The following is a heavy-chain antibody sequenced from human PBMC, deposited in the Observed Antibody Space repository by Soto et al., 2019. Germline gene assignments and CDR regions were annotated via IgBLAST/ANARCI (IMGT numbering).Heavy chain of an antibody. V-gene: IGHV1-18*01. CDR3: ARDDSYDFWSGYHMLDY. Sequence: ASVKVSCKASGYTFTRYGISWVRQAPGQGLEWMGWISAYNGNTNYAQKLQGRVTMTTDTSTSTAYMELRSLRSDDTAVYYCARDDSYDFWSGYHMLDYWGQGTLVTVSS. CDR1: GYTFTRYG. J-gene: IGHJ4*02. D-gene: IGHD3-3*01. CDR2: ISAYNGNT.